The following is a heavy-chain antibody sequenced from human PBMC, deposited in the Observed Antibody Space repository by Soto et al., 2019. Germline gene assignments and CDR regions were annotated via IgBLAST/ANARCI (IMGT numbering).Heavy chain of an antibody. CDR1: GFTFSSYA. J-gene: IGHJ6*02. D-gene: IGHD3-10*01. V-gene: IGHV3-30-3*01. Sequence: AGGSLRLSCAASGFTFSSYAMHWVRQAPGKGLEWVAVISYDGSNKYYADSVKGRFTISRDNSKNTLYLQMNSLRAEDTAVYYCARDSGYGSGSYTLYGMDVWGQGTTVTVSS. CDR2: ISYDGSNK. CDR3: ARDSGYGSGSYTLYGMDV.